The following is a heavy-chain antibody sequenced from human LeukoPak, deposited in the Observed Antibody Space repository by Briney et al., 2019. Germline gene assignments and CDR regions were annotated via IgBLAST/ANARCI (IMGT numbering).Heavy chain of an antibody. D-gene: IGHD3-22*01. CDR2: IWYDGSNK. Sequence: GGSLRLSCAASGFTFSSYGMHWVRQAPGKGLEWVAVIWYDGSNKYYADSVKGRFTISRDNSKNTLYLQMNSLRAEDTAVYYCAKGGHYYDSSGGLGHWGQGTLVTVSS. CDR3: AKGGHYYDSSGGLGH. CDR1: GFTFSSYG. J-gene: IGHJ4*02. V-gene: IGHV3-33*06.